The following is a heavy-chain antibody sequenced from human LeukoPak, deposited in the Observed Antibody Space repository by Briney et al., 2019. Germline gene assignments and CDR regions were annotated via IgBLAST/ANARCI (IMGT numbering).Heavy chain of an antibody. CDR1: GFTFSSYA. Sequence: GGSLRLSCAASGFTFSSYAMSWVRQAPGKGLEWVSAICGSGGSTYYADSVKGRFTISRDNSKNTLYLQMNSLRAEDTAVYYCAKDITMVRGVFDYWGQGTLVTVSS. CDR3: AKDITMVRGVFDY. D-gene: IGHD3-10*01. J-gene: IGHJ4*02. V-gene: IGHV3-23*01. CDR2: ICGSGGST.